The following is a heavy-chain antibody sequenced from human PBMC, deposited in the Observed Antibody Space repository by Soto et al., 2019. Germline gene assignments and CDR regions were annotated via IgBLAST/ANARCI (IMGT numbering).Heavy chain of an antibody. Sequence: ASVKVSCKASGYTFTSCPIHWVRQAPGQGLEWMGWINIGNGNTQYSQNFQGRVTITRDTSATTAYMELSSLRSEDTALYYCAREPLCGGKCYLNYFDPWGQGTLVTVSS. J-gene: IGHJ5*02. CDR2: INIGNGNT. D-gene: IGHD2-15*01. CDR3: AREPLCGGKCYLNYFDP. CDR1: GYTFTSCP. V-gene: IGHV1-3*04.